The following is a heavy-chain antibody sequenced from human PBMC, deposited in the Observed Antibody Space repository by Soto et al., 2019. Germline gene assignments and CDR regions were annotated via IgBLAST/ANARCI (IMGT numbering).Heavy chain of an antibody. CDR3: AKQRSKGARYYYYGMDV. Sequence: QVQLVESGGGVVQPGRSLRLSCAASGFTFSSYGMHWVRQAPGKGLEWVAVISYDGSNKYYADSVKGPFTISRDNSKNTLYLQMNSLRAEDTAVYYCAKQRSKGARYYYYGMDVWGQGTTVTVSS. J-gene: IGHJ6*02. CDR1: GFTFSSYG. V-gene: IGHV3-30*18. D-gene: IGHD4-4*01. CDR2: ISYDGSNK.